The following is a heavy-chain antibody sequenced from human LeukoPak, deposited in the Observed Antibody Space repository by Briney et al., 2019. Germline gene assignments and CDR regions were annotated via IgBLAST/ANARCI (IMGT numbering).Heavy chain of an antibody. CDR1: GFTFSSYW. CDR3: ASTGTYYYDSSGYYFFDY. V-gene: IGHV3-7*01. CDR2: IKQDGSEK. D-gene: IGHD3-22*01. J-gene: IGHJ4*02. Sequence: GGSLRLSCAASGFTFSSYWMSWVRQAPGKGLEWVANIKQDGSEKYYVDSVKGRFTISRDNAKNSLYLQMNSLRAEDTAVYYCASTGTYYYDSSGYYFFDYWGQGTLVTVSS.